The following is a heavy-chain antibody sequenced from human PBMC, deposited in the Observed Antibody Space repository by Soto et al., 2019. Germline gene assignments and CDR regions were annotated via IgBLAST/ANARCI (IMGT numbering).Heavy chain of an antibody. V-gene: IGHV3-7*01. CDR1: GFTFNTYC. D-gene: IGHD6-19*01. J-gene: IGHJ4*02. CDR3: PRFGAVAGIDY. CDR2: IKPDGTAT. Sequence: PGGSLRLPYAASGFTFNTYCMTWVRQAPGQGLEWVANIKPDGTATYYLDSVKGRFTISRDNARDSLHLQMNVLRAEDTALYYCPRFGAVAGIDYWGRGTPVTLSS.